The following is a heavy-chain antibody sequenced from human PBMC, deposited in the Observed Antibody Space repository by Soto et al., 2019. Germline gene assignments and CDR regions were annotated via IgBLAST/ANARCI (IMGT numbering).Heavy chain of an antibody. J-gene: IGHJ6*02. CDR3: ARVSDHSVAAADKIYYYYGMGV. CDR2: VIPIFGTA. Sequence: SVKVSCKASGGTFSSYAISWVRQAPGQGLEWMGGVIPIFGTANYAQKFQGRVTITADESTSTAYMELSSLRSEDTAVYYCARVSDHSVAAADKIYYYYGMGVWGQGTTVTVSS. CDR1: GGTFSSYA. V-gene: IGHV1-69*13. D-gene: IGHD6-13*01.